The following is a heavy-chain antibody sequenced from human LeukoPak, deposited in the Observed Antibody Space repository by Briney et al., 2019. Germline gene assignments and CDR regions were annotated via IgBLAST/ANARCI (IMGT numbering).Heavy chain of an antibody. CDR2: ISAYNGNT. V-gene: IGHV1-18*01. J-gene: IGHJ4*02. Sequence: ASVKVSCKASGYTFTSYGISWVRQAPGQGLEWMGWISAYNGNTNYAQKLQGRVTMTTDTSTSTAYMELRSLRSDDTAVYYCARDLGRFEYSSSSQDYWGQGTLVTVSS. CDR3: ARDLGRFEYSSSSQDY. CDR1: GYTFTSYG. D-gene: IGHD6-6*01.